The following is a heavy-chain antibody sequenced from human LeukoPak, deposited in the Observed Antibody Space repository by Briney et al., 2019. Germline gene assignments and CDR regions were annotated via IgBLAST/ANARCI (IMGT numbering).Heavy chain of an antibody. CDR2: IYHSGST. J-gene: IGHJ5*02. V-gene: IGHV4-4*02. D-gene: IGHD6-13*01. Sequence: SGTLSRNGAVSGGSISSSNWWRWVRQPPGKGLEWIGEIYHSGSTNYNPSLKSRVTISVDKSKNQFSLKLSSVTAADTAVYYCARQSYSSSWYPNWFDPWGQGTLVTVSS. CDR3: ARQSYSSSWYPNWFDP. CDR1: GGSISSSNW.